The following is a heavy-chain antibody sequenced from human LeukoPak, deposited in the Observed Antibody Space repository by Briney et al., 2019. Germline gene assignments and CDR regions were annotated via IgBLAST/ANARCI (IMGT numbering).Heavy chain of an antibody. Sequence: SETLSLTCTVSGGSISSSTYYWGWIRQPPGKGLEWIGSIFYSGSTYYNPSLKSRVTISVDTSKNQFSLKLSSVTAADTAVYYCARDALPTIWGQGTLVTVSS. CDR1: GGSISSSTYY. V-gene: IGHV4-39*07. J-gene: IGHJ4*02. CDR2: IFYSGST. D-gene: IGHD3-3*01. CDR3: ARDALPTI.